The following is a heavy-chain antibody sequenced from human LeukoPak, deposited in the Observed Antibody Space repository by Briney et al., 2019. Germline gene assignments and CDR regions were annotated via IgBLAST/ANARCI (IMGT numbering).Heavy chain of an antibody. Sequence: GGSLRLSCAASGFSFSGYGMYWVRQAPGKGLEWVAFIRHDGTQYHTDSVKGRFIISRDKSRSTLFLQMNSLGVEDTAVYYCGIGRERDYNCLASWGQGTLVTVSS. V-gene: IGHV3-30*02. CDR2: IRHDGTQ. J-gene: IGHJ4*02. D-gene: IGHD5-24*01. CDR3: GIGRERDYNCLAS. CDR1: GFSFSGYG.